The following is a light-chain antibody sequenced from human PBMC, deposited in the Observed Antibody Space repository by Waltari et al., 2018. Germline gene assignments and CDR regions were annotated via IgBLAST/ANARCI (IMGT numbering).Light chain of an antibody. CDR1: QSICYSSNNKNY. CDR2: WAS. J-gene: IGKJ1*01. CDR3: QQYYDTLWT. Sequence: DIVMTQFTDSLAVSLGERANIHCHSSQSICYSSNNKNYLGWYQQKPGQAPKVLIYWASAREPGVPDRFSGSGSGTDFTLTISSLQAEDVAVDYCQQYYDTLWTFGQGTKVEIK. V-gene: IGKV4-1*01.